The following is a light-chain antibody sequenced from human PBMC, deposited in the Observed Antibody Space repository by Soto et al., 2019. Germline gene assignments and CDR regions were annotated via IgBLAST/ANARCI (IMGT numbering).Light chain of an antibody. CDR3: AAWDDTLTVYV. CDR2: SNN. CDR1: YSNIGSKP. Sequence: QSVLTQPPSASGTPGQRVTISCSGSYSNIGSKPVNWYQQFPGTAPKLLIYSNNQRPSGVPDRFSGSKSGTSASLAISGLQSEDEADYYCAAWDDTLTVYVFGTGTKLTVL. V-gene: IGLV1-44*01. J-gene: IGLJ1*01.